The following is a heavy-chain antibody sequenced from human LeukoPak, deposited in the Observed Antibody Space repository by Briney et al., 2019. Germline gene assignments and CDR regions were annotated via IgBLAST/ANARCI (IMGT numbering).Heavy chain of an antibody. Sequence: GGSLRLSCAASGFTFSSYSMNWVRQAPGKGLEWVSSISSSSSYIYYADSVKGRFTISGDNAKNSLHLQMNSLRAEDTAVYYCARNSAVNGPLDYWGQGTLVTVSS. D-gene: IGHD4-23*01. CDR3: ARNSAVNGPLDY. CDR2: ISSSSSYI. V-gene: IGHV3-21*01. CDR1: GFTFSSYS. J-gene: IGHJ4*02.